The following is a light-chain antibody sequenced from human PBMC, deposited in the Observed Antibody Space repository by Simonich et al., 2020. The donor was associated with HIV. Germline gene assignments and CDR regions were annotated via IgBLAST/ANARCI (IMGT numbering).Light chain of an antibody. Sequence: DIVMTQSPDSLAVSLGERATINCKSSQSVIYSSNNKNYLAWYQQKPGQPPKLLIYGASTRESGVPDRFSGSGSGTDFTLTISSLQAEDVAVYYCQQYYSNPLAFGQGTKVEIK. CDR2: GAS. V-gene: IGKV4-1*01. CDR3: QQYYSNPLA. CDR1: QSVIYSSNNKNY. J-gene: IGKJ1*01.